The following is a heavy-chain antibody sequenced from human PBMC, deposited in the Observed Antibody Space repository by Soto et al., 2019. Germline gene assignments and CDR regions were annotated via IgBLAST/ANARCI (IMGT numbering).Heavy chain of an antibody. V-gene: IGHV4-31*03. J-gene: IGHJ5*02. Sequence: QVQLQESGPGLVKPSQTLSLTCTVSGGSISSGGYYWSWIRQHPGKGLEWIGYIYYRGSTYYIPPLRIRVTISGDTSKNQFSLKLSSVTAADTAVYYCASHLSVWCGSQPREIWFDPCGQGTLVTVSS. CDR2: IYYRGST. CDR3: ASHLSVWCGSQPREIWFDP. CDR1: GGSISSGGYY. D-gene: IGHD3-3*01.